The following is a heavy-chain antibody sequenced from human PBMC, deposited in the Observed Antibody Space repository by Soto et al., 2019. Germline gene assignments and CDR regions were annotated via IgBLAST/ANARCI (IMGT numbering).Heavy chain of an antibody. CDR2: TYWDDDN. CDR3: VHTAGWLHIT. Sequence: QITLKESGPTLVKPTQTLTLSCTFSGFSLSTSAVGVAWIRQPPGKALEWLALTYWDDDNHYSPSLKSRLTVTKDTSKDPVILTMTNRDPVDTATYYCVHTAGWLHITWGQGTQVTVSS. CDR1: GFSLSTSAVG. J-gene: IGHJ5*02. V-gene: IGHV2-5*02. D-gene: IGHD5-12*01.